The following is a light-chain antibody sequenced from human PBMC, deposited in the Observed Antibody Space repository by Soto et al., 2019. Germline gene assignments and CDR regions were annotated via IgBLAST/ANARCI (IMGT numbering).Light chain of an antibody. CDR3: QQYNSWPET. J-gene: IGKJ1*01. V-gene: IGKV3D-15*01. CDR2: GAS. Sequence: EIVLTQSPGTLSLSPGDRATLSCRASQSVSSNLAWYQQKPGQAPRLLIYGASTRATGIPDRFSGSGSGTEFTLTISRLESEDFAVYYCQQYNSWPETFGQGTKVDIK. CDR1: QSVSSN.